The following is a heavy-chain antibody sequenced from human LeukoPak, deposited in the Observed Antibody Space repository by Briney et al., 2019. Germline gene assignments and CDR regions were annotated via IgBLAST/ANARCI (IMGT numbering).Heavy chain of an antibody. V-gene: IGHV3-30*18. Sequence: GRSLRLSCAASGFTFSSYGMHWVRQAPGKGLEWVAVISYDGSNKYYADSVKGRFTISRDNSKNTLYLQMNSLRAEDTAVYCCAKLPTVTTDFDYWGQGTLVTVSS. J-gene: IGHJ4*02. CDR1: GFTFSSYG. D-gene: IGHD4-17*01. CDR2: ISYDGSNK. CDR3: AKLPTVTTDFDY.